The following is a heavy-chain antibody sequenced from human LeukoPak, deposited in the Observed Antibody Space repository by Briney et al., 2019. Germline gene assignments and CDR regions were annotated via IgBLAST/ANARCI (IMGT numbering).Heavy chain of an antibody. D-gene: IGHD4-23*01. CDR2: IRYDGSNK. CDR3: AKDAYGGNSYYYYYYMDV. J-gene: IGHJ6*03. CDR1: GFTFSSYG. Sequence: GGSLRLSCAASGFTFSSYGMHWVRQAPGKGLEWVAFIRYDGSNKYYADSVKGRFTISRDNSKNTLYLQMNSLRAEDTAVYYCAKDAYGGNSYYYYYYMDVWGKGTTVTVSS. V-gene: IGHV3-30*02.